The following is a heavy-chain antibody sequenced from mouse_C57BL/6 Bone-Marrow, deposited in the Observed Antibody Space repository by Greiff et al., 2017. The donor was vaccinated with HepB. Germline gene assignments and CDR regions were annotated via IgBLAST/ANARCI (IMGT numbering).Heavy chain of an antibody. CDR3: YGNYFDY. V-gene: IGHV1-59*01. CDR1: GYTFTSYW. CDR2: IDPSDSYT. Sequence: QVQLQQPGAELVRPGTSVKLSCKASGYTFTSYWMHWVKQRPGQGLEWIGVIDPSDSYTNYNQKFKGKATLTVDTSSSTAYMQLSSLTSEDSAVYYCYGNYFDYWGQGTTLTGSS. J-gene: IGHJ2*01. D-gene: IGHD2-1*01.